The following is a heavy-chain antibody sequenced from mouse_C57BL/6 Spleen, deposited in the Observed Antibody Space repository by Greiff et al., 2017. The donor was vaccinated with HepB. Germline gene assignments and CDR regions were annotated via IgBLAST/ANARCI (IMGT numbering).Heavy chain of an antibody. V-gene: IGHV1-76*01. CDR2: IYPGSGNT. J-gene: IGHJ2*01. Sequence: VKLMESGAELVRPGASVKLSCKASGYTFTDYYINWVKQRPGQGLEWIARIYPGSGNTYYNEKFKGKATLTAEKSSSTAYMQLSSLTSEDSAVYFCAREDYDGFDYWGQGTTLTVSS. CDR1: GYTFTDYY. CDR3: AREDYDGFDY. D-gene: IGHD2-4*01.